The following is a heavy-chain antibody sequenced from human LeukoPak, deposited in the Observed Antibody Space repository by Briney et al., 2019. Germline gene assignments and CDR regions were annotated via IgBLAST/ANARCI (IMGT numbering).Heavy chain of an antibody. CDR1: GFTFSSYS. V-gene: IGHV3-48*01. Sequence: PGGSLRLSCAASGFTFSSYSMNWVRQAPGKGLEWVSYISSSSSTIYYADSVKGRFTISRDNAKNSLYLQMNSLRAEDTAVYYCARDSCSSTSCYPGYWGQGNLVTVSS. CDR3: ARDSCSSTSCYPGY. J-gene: IGHJ4*02. D-gene: IGHD2-2*01. CDR2: ISSSSSTI.